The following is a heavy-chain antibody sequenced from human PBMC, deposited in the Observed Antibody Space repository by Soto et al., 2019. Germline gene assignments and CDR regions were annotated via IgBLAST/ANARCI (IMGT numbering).Heavy chain of an antibody. D-gene: IGHD3-10*01. Sequence: PWETLSLNWAVSGGSIRRCNWWSWVRPPPGKGLEWIGETYHSGSTNYKSSLKSRVTISVDKSKNQFSLKLSSVTAADTAVYYCAALYGSGSFYSSFDPRGPGTLVTVS. V-gene: IGHV4-4*02. CDR1: GGSIRRCNW. J-gene: IGHJ5*02. CDR2: TYHSGST. CDR3: AALYGSGSFYSSFDP.